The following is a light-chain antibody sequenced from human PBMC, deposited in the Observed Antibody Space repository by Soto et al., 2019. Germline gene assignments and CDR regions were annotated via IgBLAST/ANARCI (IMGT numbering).Light chain of an antibody. Sequence: EIVLTQSPGTLSLSPGERATLSCRASQSVSSSYLAWYQQKQGQVPRLLLYGASSRATVIPDRFSGSGSGTDFTLTINRLEPEDFAVYYCQQYGSSPWTFGQGTKVEIK. CDR2: GAS. V-gene: IGKV3-20*01. J-gene: IGKJ1*01. CDR3: QQYGSSPWT. CDR1: QSVSSSY.